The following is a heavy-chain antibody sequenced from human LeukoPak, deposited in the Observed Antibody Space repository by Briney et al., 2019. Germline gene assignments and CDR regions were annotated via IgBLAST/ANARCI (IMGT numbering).Heavy chain of an antibody. CDR3: ARAPIPYDRSRTDYRFDP. J-gene: IGHJ5*02. CDR1: GGSISSYY. D-gene: IGHD3-16*01. Sequence: PSETLSLTCSVSGGSISSYYWSWIRQSPGKGLEWIGYIYYSGSTNYNPSLKSRVTISLDTSKSQFSLKLTSVTAADTPVYYCARAPIPYDRSRTDYRFDPWGQGTLVTVAS. CDR2: IYYSGST. V-gene: IGHV4-59*01.